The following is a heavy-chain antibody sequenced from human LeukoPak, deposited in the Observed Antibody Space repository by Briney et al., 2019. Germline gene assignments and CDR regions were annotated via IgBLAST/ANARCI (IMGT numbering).Heavy chain of an antibody. Sequence: PGGSLRLSCAASGFTFSSYSMNWVRQAPGEGLEWVSYISTSSSPIYYADSVKGRFTISRDNAKNSLYLQMNSLRAEDTAVYYCARDEYSGSYSWGQGTLVTVSS. J-gene: IGHJ4*02. V-gene: IGHV3-48*01. D-gene: IGHD1-26*01. CDR1: GFTFSSYS. CDR2: ISTSSSPI. CDR3: ARDEYSGSYS.